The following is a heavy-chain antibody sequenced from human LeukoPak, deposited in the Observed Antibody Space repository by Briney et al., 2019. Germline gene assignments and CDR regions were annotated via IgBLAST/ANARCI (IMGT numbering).Heavy chain of an antibody. Sequence: ASVKVSCKASGYTFTDFRLSRGLQAPGQGLEWMGWISVYKGDTNYAQILQGRVTMTTDTSTSTTYMELWSLRSADTAVYYCARAGGGSRGDYNADAFDIWGQGTMVTVSS. CDR3: ARAGGGSRGDYNADAFDI. D-gene: IGHD4-11*01. CDR2: ISVYKGDT. J-gene: IGHJ3*02. CDR1: GYTFTDFR. V-gene: IGHV1-18*01.